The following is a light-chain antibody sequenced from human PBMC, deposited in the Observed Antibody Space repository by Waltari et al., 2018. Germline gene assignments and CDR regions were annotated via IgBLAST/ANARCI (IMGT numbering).Light chain of an antibody. CDR2: KSS. J-gene: IGKJ4*01. V-gene: IGKV1-5*03. Sequence: DIQMTQSPSTLSASVGDRVIISCRASQSISNWLAWYQQRPGKAPKILVNKSSTLESGVPSRFSGSGSGTEFTLTISSLQPEDFATYYCQQYNSYSLLSFGGGTKVEIK. CDR3: QQYNSYSLLS. CDR1: QSISNW.